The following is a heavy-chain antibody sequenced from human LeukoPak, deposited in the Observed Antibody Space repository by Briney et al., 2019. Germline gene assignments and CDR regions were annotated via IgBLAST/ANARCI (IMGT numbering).Heavy chain of an antibody. J-gene: IGHJ6*02. D-gene: IGHD3-16*01. CDR3: ARFGVDYDMDV. CDR2: IHYSGRP. Sequence: SETLSLTCTVSGGSISGHYWTWIRQPPGKGLEWIGQIHYSGRPDYNPSLKSRVTISVDTSKNQLPLKVTSVTGADTAVYYCARFGVDYDMDVWGQGTTVTVSS. CDR1: GGSISGHY. V-gene: IGHV4-59*11.